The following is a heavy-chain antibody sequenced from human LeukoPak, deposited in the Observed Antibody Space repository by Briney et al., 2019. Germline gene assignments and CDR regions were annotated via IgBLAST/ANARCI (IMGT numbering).Heavy chain of an antibody. D-gene: IGHD6-6*01. J-gene: IGHJ4*02. CDR3: ARYSSSSPFDY. Sequence: ASVKVSCKASGYTFSTYGISWVRQAPGQGLEWMGWINPYNGNTNYAQKFQGRVTMTTDTSTNTAYMELRRLRSDDTAVYYCARYSSSSPFDYWGQGTLVTVSS. CDR2: INPYNGNT. CDR1: GYTFSTYG. V-gene: IGHV1-18*01.